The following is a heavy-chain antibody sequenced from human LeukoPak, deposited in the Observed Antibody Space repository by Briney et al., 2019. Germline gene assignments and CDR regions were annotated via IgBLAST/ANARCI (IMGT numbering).Heavy chain of an antibody. Sequence: ASVKVSCKASGGTFSIYAISWVRQAPGQGLEWMGGIIPIFGTANYAQKFQGRVTITADKSTSTAYMELSSLRSEDTAVYYCARVIAVAGYWYFDLWGRGTLVTVSS. V-gene: IGHV1-69*06. D-gene: IGHD6-19*01. CDR3: ARVIAVAGYWYFDL. CDR1: GGTFSIYA. J-gene: IGHJ2*01. CDR2: IIPIFGTA.